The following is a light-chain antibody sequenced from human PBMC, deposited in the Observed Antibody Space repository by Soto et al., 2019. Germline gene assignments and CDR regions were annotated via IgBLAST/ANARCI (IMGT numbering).Light chain of an antibody. CDR1: SSNFVGDKY. CDR3: QSYDSSLSAYVV. CDR2: DVS. J-gene: IGLJ2*01. Sequence: QSVLTQPRSVSGSPGQSVTISCTGTSSNFVGDKYVAWYQHHPGKAPRLMIYDVSKRPSGVPDRFSGSKSGNTASLTISGLQAEDEADYYCQSYDSSLSAYVVFGGGTQLTVL. V-gene: IGLV2-11*01.